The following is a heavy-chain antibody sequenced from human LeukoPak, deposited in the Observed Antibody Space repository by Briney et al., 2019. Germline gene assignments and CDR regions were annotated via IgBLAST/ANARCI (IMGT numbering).Heavy chain of an antibody. CDR2: ISGSGGST. V-gene: IGHV3-23*01. J-gene: IGHJ4*02. CDR3: AQDYDDILTGGYYFDY. D-gene: IGHD3-9*01. CDR1: GFTFSSYA. Sequence: GGSLRLSCAASGFTFSSYAMSWVRQAPGKGLEWVSAISGSGGSTYYADSVKGRFTISRDNSKNTLYLQMNSLRAEDTAVYYCAQDYDDILTGGYYFDYWGQGTLVTVSS.